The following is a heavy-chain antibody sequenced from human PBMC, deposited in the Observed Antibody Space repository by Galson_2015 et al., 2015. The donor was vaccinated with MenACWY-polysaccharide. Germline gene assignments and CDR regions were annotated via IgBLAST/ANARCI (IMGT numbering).Heavy chain of an antibody. CDR2: MNPNSGNI. J-gene: IGHJ4*02. V-gene: IGHV1-8*01. Sequence: SVKVSCKASGYTFTSYDINWVRQAPGQGLEWMGWMNPNSGNIGNAQKFQGRFTMTRDTSISTAYMELSSLRSEDTAVYYCARGHGSWNYFLMDHWGQGTLVTVSS. CDR1: GYTFTSYD. D-gene: IGHD3-10*01. CDR3: ARGHGSWNYFLMDH.